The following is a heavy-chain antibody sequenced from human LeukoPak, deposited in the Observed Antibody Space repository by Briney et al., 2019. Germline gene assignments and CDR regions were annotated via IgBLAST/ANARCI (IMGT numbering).Heavy chain of an antibody. V-gene: IGHV1-46*01. CDR1: GYTFPSYF. Sequence: ASVKVSCKASGYTFPSYFMHWVRQAPGQGLEWMGMINPTGGSTTYAQKFQGRVTMTRDTSTSTVYMELSSLRSDDTAVYYCARTAARRFDYWGQGTLVTVSS. J-gene: IGHJ4*02. CDR2: INPTGGST. CDR3: ARTAARRFDY. D-gene: IGHD6-6*01.